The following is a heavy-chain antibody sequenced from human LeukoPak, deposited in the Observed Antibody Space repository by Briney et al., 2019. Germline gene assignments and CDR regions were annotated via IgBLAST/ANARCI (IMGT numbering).Heavy chain of an antibody. D-gene: IGHD5-18*01. CDR2: ISGSGDST. Sequence: GGSLRLSCAASGFTFSSFAMTWVRQAPRKGLEWVSGISGSGDSTYHADSVKGRSTISRDKSKNTLFLQMSSLRDGDTAVYYCAKSGSYGPTWFDYWGQGTLVTVSS. CDR1: GFTFSSFA. V-gene: IGHV3-23*01. CDR3: AKSGSYGPTWFDY. J-gene: IGHJ5*01.